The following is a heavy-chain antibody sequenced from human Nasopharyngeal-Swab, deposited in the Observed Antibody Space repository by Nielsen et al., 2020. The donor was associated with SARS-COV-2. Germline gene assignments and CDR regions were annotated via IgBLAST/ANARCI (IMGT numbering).Heavy chain of an antibody. V-gene: IGHV3-48*04. CDR2: ITSSSSTI. D-gene: IGHD3/OR15-3a*01. CDR3: ERVGGLPFLDWLLSDDY. Sequence: GESLKISCAASGFIFSRYSMNWVRPAPGKGLEWVSYITSSSSTIYYADSVKGRFTISRDNAKNSLYLQMNSLRAEDTAVYYCERVGGLPFLDWLLSDDYWGRGTLVTVSS. CDR1: GFIFSRYS. J-gene: IGHJ4*02.